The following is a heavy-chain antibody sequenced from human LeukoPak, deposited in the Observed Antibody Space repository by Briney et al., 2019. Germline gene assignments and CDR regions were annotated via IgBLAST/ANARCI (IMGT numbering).Heavy chain of an antibody. CDR1: GFTFRSYW. CDR2: IKPDGSDK. Sequence: GGSLRLSCAASGFTFRSYWMTSVRQAPGKGLEWVANIKPDGSDKYYVDSVKGRFTISRDNAKNSVYLQMNGLRAEDTAVYYCTNKVFAWGPGTLVTVCS. CDR3: TNKVFA. J-gene: IGHJ4*02. V-gene: IGHV3-7*02.